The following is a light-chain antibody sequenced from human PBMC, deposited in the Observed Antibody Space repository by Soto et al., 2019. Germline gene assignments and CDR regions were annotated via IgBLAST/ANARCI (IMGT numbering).Light chain of an antibody. CDR1: SSNIGAGYD. J-gene: IGLJ1*01. V-gene: IGLV1-40*01. Sequence: QSVLTQSPSVSGAPGQRVTISCTVSSSNIGAGYDVHWYQQLPGTAPKLLIYGNKNRPSGVPDRFSASKSGTSASLAIAGLQAEDEADYYCQSYDSSLSRVFGTGTKVTVL. CDR3: QSYDSSLSRV. CDR2: GNK.